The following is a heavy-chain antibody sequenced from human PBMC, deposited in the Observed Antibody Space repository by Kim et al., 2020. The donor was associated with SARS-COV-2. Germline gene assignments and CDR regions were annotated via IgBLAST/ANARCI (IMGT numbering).Heavy chain of an antibody. CDR3: ARDGGTAVAGTYYFDN. D-gene: IGHD6-19*01. V-gene: IGHV3-30*07. Sequence: SVKGRFTISRDKSKNTLYLQRNSLRAEDTAVYYCARDGGTAVAGTYYFDNWGQGTMVTVSS. J-gene: IGHJ4*03.